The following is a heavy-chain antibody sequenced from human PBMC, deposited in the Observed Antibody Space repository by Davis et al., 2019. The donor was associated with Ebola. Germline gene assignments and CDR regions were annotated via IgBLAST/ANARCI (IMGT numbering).Heavy chain of an antibody. Sequence: PGGSLRLSCTASGFTFGDYAMSWVRQAPGKGLEWVGFIRSKAYGGTTEYAASVKGRFTISRDDSKSIAYLQMNSLKTEDTAVYYCTRGSVINPNLDYGMDVWGQGTTVTVSS. D-gene: IGHD4-11*01. J-gene: IGHJ6*02. CDR1: GFTFGDYA. CDR3: TRGSVINPNLDYGMDV. V-gene: IGHV3-49*04. CDR2: IRSKAYGGTT.